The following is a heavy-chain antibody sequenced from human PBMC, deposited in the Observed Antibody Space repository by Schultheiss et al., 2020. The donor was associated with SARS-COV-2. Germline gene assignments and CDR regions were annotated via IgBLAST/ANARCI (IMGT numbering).Heavy chain of an antibody. V-gene: IGHV1-2*04. Sequence: ASVKVSCKASGYTFTGYYMHWVRQAPGQGLEWMGWINPNSGGTNYAQKFQGWVTMTRDTSISTAYMELSRLRSEDTAVYYCATGPALIAAAGSWSVWGQGTTVTVSS. CDR3: ATGPALIAAAGSWSV. J-gene: IGHJ6*02. D-gene: IGHD6-13*01. CDR1: GYTFTGYY. CDR2: INPNSGGT.